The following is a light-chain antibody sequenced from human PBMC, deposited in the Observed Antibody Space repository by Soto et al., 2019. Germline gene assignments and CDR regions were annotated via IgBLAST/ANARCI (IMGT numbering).Light chain of an antibody. CDR1: QGISNY. J-gene: IGKJ1*01. CDR2: AAS. CDR3: LQHNSFPRT. V-gene: IGKV1-17*02. Sequence: DIQMTQSPSSLSESAGDRVTITCRASQGISNYLNWYQQKPGKAPKLLIYAASSLQSGVPSRFSGRGSGTEFTLTISNLQPEDFATYYCLQHNSFPRTFGQGTKVDIK.